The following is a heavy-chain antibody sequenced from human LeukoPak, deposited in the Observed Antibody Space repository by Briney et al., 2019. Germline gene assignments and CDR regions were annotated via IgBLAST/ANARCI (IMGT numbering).Heavy chain of an antibody. CDR3: ARSYIRGGTYYSYFDY. V-gene: IGHV1-3*04. Sequence: PVASVKVSCKASGYTFTSYYMHWVRQAPGQGLEWMGWINTGNGNTKYSEKFQGRVTITRDTSASTAYMELSSLRSEDTALYYCARSYIRGGTYYSYFDYWGQGTLVTVSS. CDR2: INTGNGNT. J-gene: IGHJ4*02. D-gene: IGHD1-26*01. CDR1: GYTFTSYY.